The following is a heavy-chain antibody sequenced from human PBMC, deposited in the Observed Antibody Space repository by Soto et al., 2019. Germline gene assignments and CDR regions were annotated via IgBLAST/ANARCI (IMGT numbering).Heavy chain of an antibody. V-gene: IGHV3-7*01. CDR1: GFIFSIYW. CDR2: MNEYGSER. CDR3: ARERGNYYDTSGYPDY. Sequence: GSLRLSCSASGFIFSIYWMIWLRQAPGKGLEWVASMNEYGSERHYVDSVKGRFTISRDNSKNTLYLQMDSLRAEDTAVYFCARERGNYYDTSGYPDYWGQGTLVTVSS. J-gene: IGHJ4*02. D-gene: IGHD3-22*01.